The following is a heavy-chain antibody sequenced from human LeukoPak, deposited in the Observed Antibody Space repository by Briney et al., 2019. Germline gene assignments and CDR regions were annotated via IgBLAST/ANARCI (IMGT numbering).Heavy chain of an antibody. CDR2: LYPGDSDT. V-gene: IGHV5-51*01. D-gene: IGHD3-10*01. J-gene: IGHJ6*02. CDR1: GYSFIGHW. CDR3: VRGVSGSYFAMDV. Sequence: GESLKISCKASGYSFIGHWIGGVGQVPGKGLEWMGILYPGDSDTRYSPSFQGQVTISADRSISTAYLQYSSLKTSDTAIYYCVRGVSGSYFAMDVWGQGTTVTVSS.